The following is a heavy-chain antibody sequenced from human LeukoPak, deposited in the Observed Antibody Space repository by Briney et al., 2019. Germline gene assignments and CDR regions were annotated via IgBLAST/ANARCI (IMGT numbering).Heavy chain of an antibody. CDR3: AKTLYRSSTSCWGMDV. CDR1: GFTFSIYG. J-gene: IGHJ6*02. CDR2: ISYDGSNK. Sequence: PGGSLRLSCAASGFTFSIYGMHWVRQAPDKGLGCGAVISYDGSNKYYADSVKGRFTISRDDSKNTLYLQMNSLRAEDTAVYYCAKTLYRSSTSCWGMDVWGQGTTVTVSS. D-gene: IGHD2-2*01. V-gene: IGHV3-30*18.